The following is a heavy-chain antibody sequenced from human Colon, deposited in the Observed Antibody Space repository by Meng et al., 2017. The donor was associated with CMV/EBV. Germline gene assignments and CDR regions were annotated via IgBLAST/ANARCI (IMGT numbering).Heavy chain of an antibody. V-gene: IGHV7-4-1*02. Sequence: SAKVSCKASGYTFTSYSITAERQTPGHGLDSMGWFNRNAEIPMYAQGFTGRFVFSLDTSVTTAYLQINNLKAEDTAVYCCARGGIIEVWGQGTLVTVSS. J-gene: IGHJ4*02. CDR2: FNRNAEIP. CDR1: GYTFTSYS. D-gene: IGHD3-16*01. CDR3: ARGGIIEV.